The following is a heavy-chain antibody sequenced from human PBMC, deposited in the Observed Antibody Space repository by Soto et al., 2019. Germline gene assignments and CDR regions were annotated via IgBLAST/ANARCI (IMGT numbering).Heavy chain of an antibody. CDR2: ISSGSSTI. CDR1: GFTFSNHN. D-gene: IGHD6-13*01. V-gene: IGHV3-48*01. Sequence: EVPLVESGGGLVQPGGSLRLSCAASGFTFSNHNLNWVRQAPGKGLEWVSYISSGSSTIYYADSVKGRFTISRDNAKSSLYLQMNSLRAEDTAVYYCARVRYSSTFTPDYWGQGTLVTVSS. J-gene: IGHJ4*02. CDR3: ARVRYSSTFTPDY.